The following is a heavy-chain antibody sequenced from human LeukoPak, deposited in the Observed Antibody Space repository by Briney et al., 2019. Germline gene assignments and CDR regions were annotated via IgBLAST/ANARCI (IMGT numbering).Heavy chain of an antibody. V-gene: IGHV4-59*01. D-gene: IGHD3-10*01. CDR1: GGSISSYY. J-gene: IGHJ5*02. CDR2: TYYSGST. Sequence: PSETLSLTCTVSGGSISSYYWSWIRQPPGKGLEWIGYTYYSGSTNYNPSLKSRVTISVDTSKNQFSLKLSSVTPADTAVYYCARGGYYGSGNDFRFDPWGQGTLVTVSS. CDR3: ARGGYYGSGNDFRFDP.